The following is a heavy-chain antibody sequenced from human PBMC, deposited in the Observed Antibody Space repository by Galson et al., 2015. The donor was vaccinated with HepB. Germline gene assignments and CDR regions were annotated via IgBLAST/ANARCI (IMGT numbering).Heavy chain of an antibody. J-gene: IGHJ6*02. Sequence: SLRLSCAASGFTFSQSWVTWVRQPPGKGLEWVANMNQDGSVKNYVDPVKGRFTISRDNAKNSLYLQMNSLSDEDTAMYYCARGHYGMDVWGQGTTVTVSS. CDR2: MNQDGSVK. CDR1: GFTFSQSW. CDR3: ARGHYGMDV. V-gene: IGHV3-7*03.